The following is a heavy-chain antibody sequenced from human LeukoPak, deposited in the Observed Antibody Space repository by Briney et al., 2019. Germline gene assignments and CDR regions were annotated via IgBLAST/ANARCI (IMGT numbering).Heavy chain of an antibody. CDR2: ISAYNGNT. D-gene: IGHD3-16*02. CDR1: GYTFTSYG. J-gene: IGHJ4*02. Sequence: ASVKVSCKASGYTFTSYGISWVRQAPGQGLEWMGWISAYNGNTNYAQKLQGRVTMTTDTSTSTAYMELRSLRSEDTAVYYCARDARHNYVWGSYRLFDYWGQGTLVTVSS. CDR3: ARDARHNYVWGSYRLFDY. V-gene: IGHV1-18*01.